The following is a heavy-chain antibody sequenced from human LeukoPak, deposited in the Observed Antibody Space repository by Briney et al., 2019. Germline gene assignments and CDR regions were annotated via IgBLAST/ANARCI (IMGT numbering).Heavy chain of an antibody. Sequence: SETLSLTCTVSGGSISSYYWSWIRQPAGKGLEWIGRIYTSGSTDYNPSLKSRVTMSVDTSKNQFSLKLSSVTAADTAVYYCARELRYYDSSGYYLAYYFDYWGQGTLVTVSS. V-gene: IGHV4-4*07. D-gene: IGHD3-22*01. CDR1: GGSISSYY. CDR2: IYTSGST. CDR3: ARELRYYDSSGYYLAYYFDY. J-gene: IGHJ4*02.